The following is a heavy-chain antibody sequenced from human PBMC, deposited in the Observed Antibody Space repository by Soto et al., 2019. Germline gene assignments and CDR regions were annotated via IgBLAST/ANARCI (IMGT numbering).Heavy chain of an antibody. CDR2: IIPIFGTA. J-gene: IGHJ6*02. CDR1: GGTFSSYA. V-gene: IGHV1-69*01. CDR3: ARDRGYCSGGSCRMDV. Sequence: QVQLVQSGAEVKKPGSSVKVSCKASGGTFSSYAISWVRQAPGQGLEWMGGIIPIFGTANYAQKFQGRVTITADESTSTAYMELSSLRSADTAEYYCARDRGYCSGGSCRMDVWGQGTTVTVSS. D-gene: IGHD2-15*01.